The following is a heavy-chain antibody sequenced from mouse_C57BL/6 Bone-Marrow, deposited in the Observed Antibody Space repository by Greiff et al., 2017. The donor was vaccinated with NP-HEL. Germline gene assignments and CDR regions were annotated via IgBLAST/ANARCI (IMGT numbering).Heavy chain of an antibody. V-gene: IGHV5-17*01. CDR3: ARSWDAMDY. CDR1: GFTFSDYG. CDR2: ISSGSSTI. J-gene: IGHJ4*01. Sequence: EVKLMESGGGLVKPGGSLKLSCAASGFTFSDYGMHWVRQAPEKGLEWVAYISSGSSTIYYAATVQGRFTISRDNAKNTLFLQMTSLRSEDTAMYYCARSWDAMDYWGQGTSVTVSS. D-gene: IGHD4-1*01.